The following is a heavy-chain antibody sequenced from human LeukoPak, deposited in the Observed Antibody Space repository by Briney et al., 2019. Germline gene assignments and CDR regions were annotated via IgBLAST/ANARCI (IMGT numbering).Heavy chain of an antibody. Sequence: PGGSLRLSCAASGFTFDDYAMHWVRQAPGKGLEWVSGISWNSGSISYADSVKGRFTISRDNAKNSLYLQMNSLRAEDTALYYCAKDSEWELHGDFDYWGQGTLVTVSS. D-gene: IGHD1-26*01. CDR3: AKDSEWELHGDFDY. V-gene: IGHV3-9*01. J-gene: IGHJ4*02. CDR2: ISWNSGSI. CDR1: GFTFDDYA.